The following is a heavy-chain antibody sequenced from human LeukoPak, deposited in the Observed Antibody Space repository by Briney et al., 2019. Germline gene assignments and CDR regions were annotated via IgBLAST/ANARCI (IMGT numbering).Heavy chain of an antibody. CDR3: ARKRGGCYPD. J-gene: IGHJ4*02. Sequence: ASVTVSCKPSGYTFTHYDICWVRQAPGQGLEWMGRISPYNGDTYYARKLQGRVTMTTDTSTRTAYLQLESLTSDDKAVYYCARKRGGCYPDWGQGTLVIVSS. CDR2: ISPYNGDT. V-gene: IGHV1-18*01. CDR1: GYTFTHYD. D-gene: IGHD2-15*01.